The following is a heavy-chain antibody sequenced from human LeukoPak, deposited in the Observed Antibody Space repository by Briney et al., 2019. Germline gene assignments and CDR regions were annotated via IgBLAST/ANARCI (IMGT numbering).Heavy chain of an antibody. CDR3: ARDWVRGVIIIDY. CDR1: GFTVSSNY. Sequence: GGSLRLSCAASGFTVSSNYMSWVRQAPGKGLEWVSSISSSSSYIYYADSVKGRFTISRDNAKNSLYLQMNSLRAEDTAVYYCARDWVRGVIIIDYWGQGTLVTVSS. CDR2: ISSSSSYI. V-gene: IGHV3-21*01. J-gene: IGHJ4*02. D-gene: IGHD3-10*01.